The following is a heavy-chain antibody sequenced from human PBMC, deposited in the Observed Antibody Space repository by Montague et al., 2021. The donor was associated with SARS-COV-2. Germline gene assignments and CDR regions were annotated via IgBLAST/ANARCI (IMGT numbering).Heavy chain of an antibody. J-gene: IGHJ3*02. V-gene: IGHV4-34*01. Sequence: SETLSLTCAVYGGSFSGYYWSWIRQPPGKGLEWIGEINHSGSTNYNPSLKSRVTISVDTPKNQFSLKLSSVTAADTAAYYCARFPTSYYYDSKAAPATPDAFDIWGQGTMVTVSS. CDR1: GGSFSGYY. D-gene: IGHD3-22*01. CDR2: INHSGST. CDR3: ARFPTSYYYDSKAAPATPDAFDI.